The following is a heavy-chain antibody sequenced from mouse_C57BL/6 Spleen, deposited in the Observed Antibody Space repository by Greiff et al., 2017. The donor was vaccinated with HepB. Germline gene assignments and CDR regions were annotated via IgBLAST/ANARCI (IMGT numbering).Heavy chain of an antibody. J-gene: IGHJ1*03. CDR2: SRNKANDYTT. D-gene: IGHD1-1*01. CDR1: GFTFSDFY. V-gene: IGHV7-1*01. CDR3: ARDSPITTVAEGYWYFDV. Sequence: EVQLVESGGGLVQSGRSLRLSCATSGFTFSDFYMEWVRQAPGKGLEWIAASRNKANDYTTEYSASVKGRFIVSRDTSQSILYLQMNALRAEDTAIYYCARDSPITTVAEGYWYFDVWGTGTTVTVSS.